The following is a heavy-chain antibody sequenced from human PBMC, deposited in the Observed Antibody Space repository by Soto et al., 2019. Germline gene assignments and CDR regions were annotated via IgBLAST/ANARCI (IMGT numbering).Heavy chain of an antibody. J-gene: IGHJ4*02. D-gene: IGHD2-21*02. Sequence: ASVKVSCKASGYTFTSYGISWVRQAPGQGLEWMGWISAYNGNTNYAQKLQGRVTMTTDTSTSTAYMELRSLRSDDTAVYYCARQLAYCGGDCYTEPIDYWGQGTQVTVSS. CDR2: ISAYNGNT. CDR1: GYTFTSYG. V-gene: IGHV1-18*01. CDR3: ARQLAYCGGDCYTEPIDY.